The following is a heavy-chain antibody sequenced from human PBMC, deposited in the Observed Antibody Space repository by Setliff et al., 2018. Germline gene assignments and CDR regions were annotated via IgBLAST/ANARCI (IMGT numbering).Heavy chain of an antibody. V-gene: IGHV1-46*01. D-gene: IGHD6-13*01. Sequence: RASVKVSCKASGYSFSAYYMHWVRQAPGQVPEWMGIINTGGGSASYAEKFEGRVTMTSDTSARKVYMEVNILRSDDTAMYYCARGGMAAAGRKGVFEHWGQGTLVTVSS. CDR1: GYSFSAYY. J-gene: IGHJ4*02. CDR3: ARGGMAAAGRKGVFEH. CDR2: INTGGGSA.